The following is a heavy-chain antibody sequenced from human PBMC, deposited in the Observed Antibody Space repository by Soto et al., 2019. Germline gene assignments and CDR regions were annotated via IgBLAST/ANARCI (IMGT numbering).Heavy chain of an antibody. Sequence: QVQLQESGPGLVKPSQTLSLTCTVSGGSISSGDYYWSWIRQPPGKGLEWIGYIYYSGSTYYNPSLQSRVTISVDPSKNQFSLKLSSGTAADTAVYYCARYSCSWWDYYGIDVWGQGTTVTVSS. J-gene: IGHJ6*02. CDR2: IYYSGST. D-gene: IGHD6-13*01. CDR1: GGSISSGDYY. CDR3: ARYSCSWWDYYGIDV. V-gene: IGHV4-30-4*01.